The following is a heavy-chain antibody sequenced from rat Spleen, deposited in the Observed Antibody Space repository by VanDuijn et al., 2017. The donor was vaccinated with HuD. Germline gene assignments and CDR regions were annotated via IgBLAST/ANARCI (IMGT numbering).Heavy chain of an antibody. V-gene: IGHV5-31*01. J-gene: IGHJ2*01. Sequence: EVQLVESGGGLVQPGRSLKLSCVASGFTFNNYWMSWIRQAPGKGLEWVASITNTGGSMYYPDSVKGRFTISRDNAQNTLYLQMNSLRSEDTATYYCTRRYGGYLDYWGQGVMVTVSS. CDR1: GFTFNNYW. CDR2: ITNTGGSM. CDR3: TRRYGGYLDY. D-gene: IGHD1-11*01.